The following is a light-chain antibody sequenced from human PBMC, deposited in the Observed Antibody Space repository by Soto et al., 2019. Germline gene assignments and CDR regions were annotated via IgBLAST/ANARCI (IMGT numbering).Light chain of an antibody. V-gene: IGKV3-20*01. J-gene: IGKJ1*01. CDR2: GAS. Sequence: IVFTQSPGTLSLSPGESATLSCGASQSVSSYLAWYQQKHGQAPRLLIYGASSRATGIPDRFSGSGSGTDLTITISRLEPEDFEVYYCQQYGRSPWTFGQGTKGDIK. CDR1: QSVSSY. CDR3: QQYGRSPWT.